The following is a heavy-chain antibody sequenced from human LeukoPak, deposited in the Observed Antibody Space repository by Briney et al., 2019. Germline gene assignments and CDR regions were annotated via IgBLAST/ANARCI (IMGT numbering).Heavy chain of an antibody. Sequence: SETLSLTCTVCGDSISSSNYYWGWIRQPPGKGLEWIASIYYSGITYYNPSLKSRVTISVDTPKNQFSLKLNSVTAADTAVYYCASLPSNDAFDVWGRGTMITVSS. J-gene: IGHJ3*01. CDR1: GDSISSSNYY. V-gene: IGHV4-39*01. CDR3: ASLPSNDAFDV. CDR2: IYYSGIT.